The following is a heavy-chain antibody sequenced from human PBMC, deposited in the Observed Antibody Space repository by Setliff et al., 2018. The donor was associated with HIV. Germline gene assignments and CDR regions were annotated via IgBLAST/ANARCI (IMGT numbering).Heavy chain of an antibody. Sequence: ASVKVSCKASGYTFTGYFMHWVRQAPGQGLEWMGWINPNTGGTSYAQKFQGRVTMTRDTSISTAYVELNWLRSDDTAVYYCARVWGCEGGSCSYYYYMDVWGKGTTVTVSS. V-gene: IGHV1-2*02. CDR1: GYTFTGYF. CDR2: INPNTGGT. CDR3: ARVWGCEGGSCSYYYYMDV. J-gene: IGHJ6*03. D-gene: IGHD2-15*01.